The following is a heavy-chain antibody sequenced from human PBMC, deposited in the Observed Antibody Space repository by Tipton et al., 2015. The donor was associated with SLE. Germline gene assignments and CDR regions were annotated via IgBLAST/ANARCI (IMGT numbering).Heavy chain of an antibody. D-gene: IGHD4-17*01. V-gene: IGHV4-59*12. J-gene: IGHJ2*01. CDR2: IYYSGST. Sequence: TLSLTCTVSGGSISSYYWSWIRQPPGKGLEWIGYIYYSGSTSYNPSLKSRVTISVDKSKNQFSLKLSSVTAADTAVYYCARGDDYGDFWYFDLWGRGTLVTVSS. CDR3: ARGDDYGDFWYFDL. CDR1: GGSISSYY.